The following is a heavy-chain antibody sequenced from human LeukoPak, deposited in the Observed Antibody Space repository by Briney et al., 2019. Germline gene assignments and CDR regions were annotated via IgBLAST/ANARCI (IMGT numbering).Heavy chain of an antibody. CDR1: GYIFGDYY. Sequence: ASLKVSCKASGYIFGDYYMHWVRQAPGQGLEWMGIINPNPGSTSYAQKFQGKLTVTRDTSTSTVYMELSSLIPDDTAVYYCARAVWNDAFDIWGQGTVVTVSS. CDR3: ARAVWNDAFDI. V-gene: IGHV1-46*01. D-gene: IGHD1-1*01. J-gene: IGHJ3*02. CDR2: INPNPGST.